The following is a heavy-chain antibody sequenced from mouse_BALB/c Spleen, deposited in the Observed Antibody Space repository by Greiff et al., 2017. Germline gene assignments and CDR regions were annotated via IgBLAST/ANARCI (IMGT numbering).Heavy chain of an antibody. CDR1: GYTFTSYW. CDR2: INPSTRYT. D-gene: IGHD2-1*01. Sequence: QVQLQQSGAELAKPGASVKMSCKASGYTFTSYWMHWVKQRPGQGLEWIGYINPSTRYTEYNQKFKDKATLTADKSSSTAYMQLSSLTSEDSAVYYCARDYGNSDYWGQGTTLTVSS. V-gene: IGHV1-7*01. J-gene: IGHJ2*01. CDR3: ARDYGNSDY.